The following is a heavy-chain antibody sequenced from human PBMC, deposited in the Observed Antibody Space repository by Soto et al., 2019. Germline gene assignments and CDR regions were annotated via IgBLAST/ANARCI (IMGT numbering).Heavy chain of an antibody. CDR1: GYTFTSYG. Sequence: ASVKVSFKASGYTFTSYGISWVRQAPGQGLEWMGWISAYNGNTNYAQKLQGRVTMTTDTSTSTAYMELRSLRSDDTAVYYCARDRPPYCSSTSRAQRMAFDIWGQGTMVTVSS. CDR3: ARDRPPYCSSTSRAQRMAFDI. V-gene: IGHV1-18*01. D-gene: IGHD2-2*01. J-gene: IGHJ3*02. CDR2: ISAYNGNT.